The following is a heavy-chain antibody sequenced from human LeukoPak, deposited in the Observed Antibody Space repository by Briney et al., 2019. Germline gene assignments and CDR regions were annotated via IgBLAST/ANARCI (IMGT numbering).Heavy chain of an antibody. CDR3: ARSRSYVVRFLEWLLSPLDY. Sequence: GRSLRLSCAASGFTFSSYAMHWVRQAPGKGLHWVAVISYDGSNKYYADSVKGRFTISRDNSKNTLYLQMNSLRAEDTAVYYCARSRSYVVRFLEWLLSPLDYWGQGTLVTVSS. D-gene: IGHD3-3*01. V-gene: IGHV3-30-3*01. CDR2: ISYDGSNK. J-gene: IGHJ4*02. CDR1: GFTFSSYA.